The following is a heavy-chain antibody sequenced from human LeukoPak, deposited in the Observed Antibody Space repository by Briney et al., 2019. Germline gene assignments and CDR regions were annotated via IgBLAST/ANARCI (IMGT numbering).Heavy chain of an antibody. D-gene: IGHD6-19*01. J-gene: IGHJ4*02. Sequence: GRSLRLSCAASGFTFSSYGMHWVRQAPGKGLEWVAVISYDGGNKYYADSVKGRFTISRDNSKNTLYLQMNSLRAEDTAVYYCAKDPDSSGWNWGQGTLVTVSS. V-gene: IGHV3-30*18. CDR2: ISYDGGNK. CDR3: AKDPDSSGWN. CDR1: GFTFSSYG.